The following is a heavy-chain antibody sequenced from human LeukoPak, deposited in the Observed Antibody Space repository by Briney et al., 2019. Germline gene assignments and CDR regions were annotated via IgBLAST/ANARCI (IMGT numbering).Heavy chain of an antibody. Sequence: SETLSLTCTVPGGSISSYYWSWIRQPAGKGLEWIGRIYTSGSTNYNPSLKSRVTMSVDTSKNQLSLKLSSVTAADTAVYYCARAMSGNGPLLLYYYYYMDVWGKGTTVTVSS. J-gene: IGHJ6*03. D-gene: IGHD3-10*01. CDR1: GGSISSYY. V-gene: IGHV4-4*07. CDR3: ARAMSGNGPLLLYYYYYMDV. CDR2: IYTSGST.